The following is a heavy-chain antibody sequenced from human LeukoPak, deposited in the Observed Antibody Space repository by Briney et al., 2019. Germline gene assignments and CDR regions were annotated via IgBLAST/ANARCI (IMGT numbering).Heavy chain of an antibody. Sequence: GESLKISCNASGYSFTSYWIAWVRQMPGKGLEWMGMIWPGDSDTRYSPSFQGQVNISAEKSISTAYLQCSSLKGSETAMYYWARLGIRAWFPGDYWGQGTLVTVSS. CDR1: GYSFTSYW. D-gene: IGHD3-10*01. CDR2: IWPGDSDT. V-gene: IGHV5-51*01. J-gene: IGHJ4*02. CDR3: ARLGIRAWFPGDY.